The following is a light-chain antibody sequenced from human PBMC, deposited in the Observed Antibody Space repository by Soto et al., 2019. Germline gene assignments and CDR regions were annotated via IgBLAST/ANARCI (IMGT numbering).Light chain of an antibody. CDR3: AAWDASLDGYV. V-gene: IGLV1-44*01. Sequence: QSVLTQPPSASGTPGQRVTISCSTNSSNLGDNTVNWYQQVPGAAPKLLIYSYDQRPSGVPDRFSGSKSGTSASLAISGLQSEDEADYYCAAWDASLDGYVFGTGTKLTVL. CDR2: SYD. CDR1: SSNLGDNT. J-gene: IGLJ1*01.